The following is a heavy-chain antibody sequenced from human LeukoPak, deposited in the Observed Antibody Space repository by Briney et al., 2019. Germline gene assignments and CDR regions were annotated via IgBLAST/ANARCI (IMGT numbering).Heavy chain of an antibody. Sequence: SETLSLTCTVSGGSISSGSYYWSWIRQPAGKGLEWIGRIYTSGSTNYNPSLKSRVTISVDTSKNQFSLKLSSVTAADTAVYYCAREMGDDYGDYGGWTTGWFDPWGQGTLVTVSS. V-gene: IGHV4-61*02. CDR3: AREMGDDYGDYGGWTTGWFDP. CDR1: GGSISSGSYY. J-gene: IGHJ5*02. D-gene: IGHD4-17*01. CDR2: IYTSGST.